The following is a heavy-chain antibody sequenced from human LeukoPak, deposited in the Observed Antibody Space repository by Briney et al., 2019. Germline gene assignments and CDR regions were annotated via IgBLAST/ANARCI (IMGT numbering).Heavy chain of an antibody. CDR1: GGTFSSYA. CDR3: ARESVTAMVTFDY. J-gene: IGHJ4*02. CDR2: IIPIFGIA. Sequence: SVKVSCKASGGTFSSYAISWVRQAPGQGLEWMGRIIPIFGIANYAQKFQGRVTITADKSTSTAYMELSSLRSEDTAVYYCARESVTAMVTFDYWGQGTLVTVSS. D-gene: IGHD5-18*01. V-gene: IGHV1-69*04.